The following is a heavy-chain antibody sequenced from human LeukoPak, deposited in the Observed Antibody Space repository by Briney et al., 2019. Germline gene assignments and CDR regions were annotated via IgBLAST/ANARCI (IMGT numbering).Heavy chain of an antibody. V-gene: IGHV1-69*02. CDR1: GGTFISYT. Sequence: SVKVSCKASGGTFISYTISWVRQAPGQGLEWMGRIIPILGIANYAQKFQGRVTITADKSTSTAYMELSSLRSEDTAVYYCANTPEYSSSKGAFDIWGQGTMVTVSS. CDR3: ANTPEYSSSKGAFDI. J-gene: IGHJ3*02. CDR2: IIPILGIA. D-gene: IGHD6-6*01.